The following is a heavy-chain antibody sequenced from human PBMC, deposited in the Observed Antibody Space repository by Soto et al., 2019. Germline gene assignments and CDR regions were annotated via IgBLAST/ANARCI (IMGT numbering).Heavy chain of an antibody. CDR3: ASNSYGYIFYDY. CDR1: GGSFSGYY. J-gene: IGHJ4*02. CDR2: INHSGST. D-gene: IGHD5-18*01. V-gene: IGHV4-34*01. Sequence: SETLSLTCAVYGGSFSGYYWSWIRQPPGKGLEWTGEINHSGSTNYNPSLKSRVTISVDTSKNQFSLKLSSVTAADTAVYYCASNSYGYIFYDYWGQGTLVTVSS.